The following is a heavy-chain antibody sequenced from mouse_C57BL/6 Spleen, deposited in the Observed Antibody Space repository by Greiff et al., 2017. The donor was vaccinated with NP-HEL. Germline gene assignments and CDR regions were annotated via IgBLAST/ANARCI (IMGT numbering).Heavy chain of an antibody. CDR3: ARWPYGYLDY. CDR1: GYTFTSYW. Sequence: QVQLQQPGAELVRPGTSVKLSCKASGYTFTSYWMHWVKQRPGQGLEWIGVIDPSDSYTNSNQKFKGKATLTVDTSSSTAYMQLSSLTSEDAAVYYCARWPYGYLDYWGQGTTLTVSS. V-gene: IGHV1-59*01. J-gene: IGHJ2*01. D-gene: IGHD1-1*02. CDR2: IDPSDSYT.